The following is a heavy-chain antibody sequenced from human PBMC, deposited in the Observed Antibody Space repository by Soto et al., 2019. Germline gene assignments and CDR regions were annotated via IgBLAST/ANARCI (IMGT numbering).Heavy chain of an antibody. Sequence: EVRLLESGGGLVKPGGSLRLSCATSGLTVSNYAMSWVRQAPGGGLEWVSSMSGSSSTTYYADYGRGRFTSSRDRSKNTLYLQMSSLRAEDQALYYCAKNQERELPRVIDFWGQGTLVTVSS. CDR2: MSGSSSTT. CDR1: GLTVSNYA. D-gene: IGHD1-7*01. V-gene: IGHV3-23*01. CDR3: AKNQERELPRVIDF. J-gene: IGHJ4*02.